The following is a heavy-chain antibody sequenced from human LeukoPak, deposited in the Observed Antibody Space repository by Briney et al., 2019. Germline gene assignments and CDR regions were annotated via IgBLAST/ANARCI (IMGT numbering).Heavy chain of an antibody. CDR1: GFTFSSYG. CDR3: AKGRGWEASYDYMDV. Sequence: GGSLRLSCAASGFTFSSYGIHWVRQAPGKGLEWVAFIRYDGSNKYYTDSVKGRFTISRDNSKNTLYLQMNSLRAEDTAVYYCAKGRGWEASYDYMDVWGKGTTVTISS. J-gene: IGHJ6*03. V-gene: IGHV3-30*02. CDR2: IRYDGSNK. D-gene: IGHD1-26*01.